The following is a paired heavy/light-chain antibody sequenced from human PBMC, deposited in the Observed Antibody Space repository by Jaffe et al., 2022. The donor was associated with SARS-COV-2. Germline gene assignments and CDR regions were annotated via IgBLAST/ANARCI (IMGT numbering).Light chain of an antibody. CDR3: MIWHSSAWV. Sequence: QAVLTQPSSLSASPGASASLTCTLRSGINVGSYRIYWYQQKPGSPPQYLLRYKSDSDKQQGSGVPSRFSGSKDASANAGILLISGLQSEDEADYYCMIWHSSAWVFGGGTKLTVL. CDR1: SGINVGSYR. CDR2: YKSDSDK. J-gene: IGLJ3*02. V-gene: IGLV5-45*02.
Heavy chain of an antibody. J-gene: IGHJ6*02. CDR2: ISSSSSYI. Sequence: EVQLVESGGGLVKPGGSLRLSCAASGFTFSSYSMNWVRQAPGKGLEWVSSISSSSSYIYNADSVKGRFTISRDNAKNSLYLQMNSLRAEDTAVYYCARGEGATLTTTFYYYGMDVWGQGTTVTVSS. V-gene: IGHV3-21*02. CDR3: ARGEGATLTTTFYYYGMDV. D-gene: IGHD4-4*01. CDR1: GFTFSSYS.